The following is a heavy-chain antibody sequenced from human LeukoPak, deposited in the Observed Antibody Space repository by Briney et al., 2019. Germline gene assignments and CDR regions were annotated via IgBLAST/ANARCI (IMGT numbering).Heavy chain of an antibody. V-gene: IGHV4-34*01. D-gene: IGHD3-22*01. Sequence: SETLSLTCAVYGGSFSGYYWSWIRQPPGKGLEWIGEINHSGSTNYNPSLKSRVTISVDTSKNQFSLKLSSVTAADTAVYYCARVHRRPGVKRIVVTYAFDIWGQGTMVTVSS. J-gene: IGHJ3*02. CDR1: GGSFSGYY. CDR2: INHSGST. CDR3: ARVHRRPGVKRIVVTYAFDI.